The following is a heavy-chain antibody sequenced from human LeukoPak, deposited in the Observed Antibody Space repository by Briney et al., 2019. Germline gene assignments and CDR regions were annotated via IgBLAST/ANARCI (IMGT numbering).Heavy chain of an antibody. D-gene: IGHD3-10*01. CDR1: GRGFTGLA. J-gene: IGHJ4*02. Sequence: SVKVSCKASGRGFTGLAVTWLRHVPGQGFEWMGRIIPIIDATHYAQKFQDRVTITADESTSTAYMELHSLRSEDTAVYFCASSLLRMADLLPSHCVYWGQGTLVTVSS. CDR2: IIPIIDAT. V-gene: IGHV1-69*11. CDR3: ASSLLRMADLLPSHCVY.